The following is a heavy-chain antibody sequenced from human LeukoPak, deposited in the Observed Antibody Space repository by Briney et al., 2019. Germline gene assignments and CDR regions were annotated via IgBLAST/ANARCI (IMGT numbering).Heavy chain of an antibody. CDR1: GFTVSSNY. Sequence: QSGGSLRLSCAASGFTVSSNYMSWVRQAPGKGLEWVSVIYSGGSTYYADSVKGRFTISRHNSKNTLYLQMNSLRAEDTAVYYCARGGGSGWLDAFDIWGQGTMVTVSS. V-gene: IGHV3-53*01. D-gene: IGHD6-19*01. CDR2: IYSGGST. CDR3: ARGGGSGWLDAFDI. J-gene: IGHJ3*02.